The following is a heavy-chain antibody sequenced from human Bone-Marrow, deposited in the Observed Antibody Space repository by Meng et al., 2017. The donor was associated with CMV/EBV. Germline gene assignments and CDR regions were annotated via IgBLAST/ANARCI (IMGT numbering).Heavy chain of an antibody. D-gene: IGHD1-26*01. CDR3: ARIVGATRDFDY. CDR2: IYYSGST. J-gene: IGHJ4*02. Sequence: SETLSLTCPVSGGSIISSSYYWGWIRQPPGKGLEWIWSIYYSGSTYYNPSLKSRVTISVDTDKNQSSLKLSPVTAADTAVYYCARIVGATRDFDYWGQGTLVTVSS. CDR1: GGSIISSSYY. V-gene: IGHV4-39*01.